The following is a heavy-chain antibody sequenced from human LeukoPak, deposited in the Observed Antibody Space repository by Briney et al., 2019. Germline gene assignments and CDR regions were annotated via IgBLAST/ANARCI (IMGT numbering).Heavy chain of an antibody. V-gene: IGHV3-33*01. CDR2: IWYDGSNK. J-gene: IGHJ4*02. CDR3: ARELIEYSSPCVAY. CDR1: GFTFSSHG. D-gene: IGHD6-6*01. Sequence: GGSLRLSCAASGFTFSSHGMHWVRQAPGKGLEWVAVIWYDGSNKYYADSVKGRFTISRDNSKNTLYLQMNSLRAEDTAVYYCARELIEYSSPCVAYWGQGTLVTVSS.